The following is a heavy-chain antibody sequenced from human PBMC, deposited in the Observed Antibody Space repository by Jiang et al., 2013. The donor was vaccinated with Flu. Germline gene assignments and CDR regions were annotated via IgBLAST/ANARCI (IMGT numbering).Heavy chain of an antibody. CDR1: GYTFTSYG. CDR3: ARDLNYVIFYPDWFDP. Sequence: SGAEVKKPGASVKVSCKASGYTFTSYGISWVRQAPGQGLEWMGWISAYNGNTNYAQKLQGRVTMTTDTSTSTAYMELRSLRSDDTAVYYCARDLNYVIFYPDWFDPWGQGTLVTVSS. J-gene: IGHJ5*02. V-gene: IGHV1-18*01. CDR2: ISAYNGNT. D-gene: IGHD3-3*02.